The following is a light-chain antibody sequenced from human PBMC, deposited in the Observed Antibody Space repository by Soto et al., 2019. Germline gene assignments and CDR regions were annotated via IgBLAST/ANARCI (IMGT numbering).Light chain of an antibody. V-gene: IGLV4-69*02. J-gene: IGLJ3*02. CDR2: VNSDGSH. CDR3: QTWDTGSWV. Sequence: QPVLTQSPSASASLGASVKLTCTLSSGHGGYAIAWHQQQPQKGPRYLMKVNSDGSHSKGDGIPDRFSGSSSGAERYLTISSLQSEDEADYYCQTWDTGSWVFGGGTKLTVL. CDR1: SGHGGYA.